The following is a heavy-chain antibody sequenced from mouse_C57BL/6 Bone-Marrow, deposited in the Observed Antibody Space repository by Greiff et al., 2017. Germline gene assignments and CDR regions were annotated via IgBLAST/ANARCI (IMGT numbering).Heavy chain of an antibody. J-gene: IGHJ4*01. V-gene: IGHV1-53*01. CDR3: ARSGYYYGSSGYYYAMDY. CDR1: GYTFTSYW. D-gene: IGHD1-1*01. CDR2: INPSNGGT. Sequence: QVQLKQPGTELVKPGASVKLSCKASGYTFTSYWMHWVKQRPGQGLEWIGNINPSNGGTNYNEKFKSKATLTVDKSSSTAYMQLSSLTSEDSAVXYCARSGYYYGSSGYYYAMDYWGQGTSVTVSS.